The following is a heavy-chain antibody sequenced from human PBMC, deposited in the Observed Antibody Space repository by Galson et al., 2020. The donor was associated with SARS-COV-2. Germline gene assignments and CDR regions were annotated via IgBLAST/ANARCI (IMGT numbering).Heavy chain of an antibody. CDR2: ISWDDDE. V-gene: IGHV2-5*02. J-gene: IGHJ4*02. CDR3: AHRQILTGSVKY. D-gene: IGHD3-9*01. CDR1: GFSLRNSAVS. Sequence: SGPPLVTPTQTLTPTSTFSGFSLRNSAVSVGWIRPPPGNALEWLALISWDDDESYSPYLKSRLTITKDTSNNQVVLTMTNMDPVDTATYYCAHRQILTGSVKYWGQGTLVTVSS.